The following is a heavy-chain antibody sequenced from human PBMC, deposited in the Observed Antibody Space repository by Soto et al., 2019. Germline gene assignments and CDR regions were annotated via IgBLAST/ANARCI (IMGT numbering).Heavy chain of an antibody. J-gene: IGHJ4*02. Sequence: QMQLVQSGPEVKKPGTSVKVSCKASGFTFTSSAVQWVRQARGQRLEWIGWIVVGSGNTNYAQKFQERVTITRDMSTSTAYMELSSLRSEDTAVYYCAAPGDSGYGNLGYWGQGTLVTVSS. V-gene: IGHV1-58*01. D-gene: IGHD5-12*01. CDR2: IVVGSGNT. CDR1: GFTFTSSA. CDR3: AAPGDSGYGNLGY.